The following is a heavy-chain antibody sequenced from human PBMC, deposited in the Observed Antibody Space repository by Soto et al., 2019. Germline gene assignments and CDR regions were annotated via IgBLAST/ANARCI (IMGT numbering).Heavy chain of an antibody. V-gene: IGHV4-59*01. D-gene: IGHD6-13*01. CDR2: IYYSGST. Sequence: QVQLQESGPGLVKPSETLSLTCTVSGGSISSYYWSWIRQPPGKGLEWIGYIYYSGSTNYNPSLKSRVTISVDTSKNQFSLKLSSVTAADTAVYYCARVSWSQQLESYYFDYWGQGTLVTVSS. CDR1: GGSISSYY. CDR3: ARVSWSQQLESYYFDY. J-gene: IGHJ4*02.